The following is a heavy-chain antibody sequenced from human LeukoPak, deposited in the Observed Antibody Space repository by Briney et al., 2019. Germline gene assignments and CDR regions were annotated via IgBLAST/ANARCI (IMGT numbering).Heavy chain of an antibody. V-gene: IGHV4-39*01. J-gene: IGHJ5*02. CDR2: IYYSGST. D-gene: IGHD6-13*01. Sequence: SETLSLTCTVSGGSISSSNYYWGWIRQPPGKGLEWIGSIYYSGSTYYNPSLKSRVTISVDTSKNQFSLKLTSVTAADTAVYYCARGYSSSWYFNWFDPWGQGTLVTVSS. CDR1: GGSISSSNYY. CDR3: ARGYSSSWYFNWFDP.